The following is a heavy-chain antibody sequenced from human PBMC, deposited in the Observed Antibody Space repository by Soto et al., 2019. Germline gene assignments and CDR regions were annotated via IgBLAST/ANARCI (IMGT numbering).Heavy chain of an antibody. V-gene: IGHV3-23*01. Sequence: PGGSLRLSCAASGFTFSSYAMSWVRQAPGKGLEWVSIISGSGGSTSYADSVKGRFTISRDSSKNTLYLQMNILGAEDTAVYYCAKDLRGSGTYYNIFDYWGPGTQVTVSS. CDR3: AKDLRGSGTYYNIFDY. D-gene: IGHD3-10*01. J-gene: IGHJ4*02. CDR2: ISGSGGST. CDR1: GFTFSSYA.